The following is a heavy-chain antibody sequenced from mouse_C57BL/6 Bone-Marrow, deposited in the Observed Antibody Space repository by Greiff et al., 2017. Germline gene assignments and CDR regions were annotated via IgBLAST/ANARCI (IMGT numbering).Heavy chain of an antibody. CDR1: GFTFSSYA. J-gene: IGHJ2*01. Sequence: EVKVVESGGGLVKPGGSLKLSCAASGFTFSSYAMSWVRQNPEKRLEWVATISDGGSYTYYPDNVKGRFTISRDNAKNNLYLQMSHLKSEDTAMYYCARDGNPFDYWGQGTTLTVSS. CDR3: ARDGNPFDY. CDR2: ISDGGSYT. V-gene: IGHV5-4*01. D-gene: IGHD2-1*01.